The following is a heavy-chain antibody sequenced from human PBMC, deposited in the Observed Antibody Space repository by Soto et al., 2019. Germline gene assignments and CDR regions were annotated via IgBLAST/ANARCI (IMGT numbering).Heavy chain of an antibody. Sequence: GESLKISCKGSGYSFTSYWIGWVRQMPGKGLEWMGIIYPGDSYTNYSPSFQGHVTISADKSISTAYLQWSSLKASDTAMYYCAREDRSLNWFDPWGQGTLVTVSS. J-gene: IGHJ5*02. D-gene: IGHD6-13*01. CDR2: IYPGDSYT. V-gene: IGHV5-51*01. CDR3: AREDRSLNWFDP. CDR1: GYSFTSYW.